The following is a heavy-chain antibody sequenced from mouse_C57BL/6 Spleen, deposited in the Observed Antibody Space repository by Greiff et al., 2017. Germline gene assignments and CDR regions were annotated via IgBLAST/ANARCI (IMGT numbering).Heavy chain of an antibody. D-gene: IGHD3-1*01. CDR2: IYPGSGNT. CDR3: ARSGANTWFAY. V-gene: IGHV1-76*01. Sequence: VQLQQSGAELVRPGASVKLSCKASGYTFTDYYINWVKQRPGQGLEWIARIYPGSGNTYYNEKFKGKATLTAEKSSSTAYMQLSSLTSEDSAVYFCARSGANTWFAYWGRGTLVTVSA. J-gene: IGHJ3*01. CDR1: GYTFTDYY.